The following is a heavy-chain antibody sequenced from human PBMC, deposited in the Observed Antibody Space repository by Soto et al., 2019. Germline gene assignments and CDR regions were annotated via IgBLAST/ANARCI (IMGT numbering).Heavy chain of an antibody. D-gene: IGHD6-19*01. CDR1: GYTFTGYA. V-gene: IGHV1-3*01. CDR3: ARAVAVADDFAY. J-gene: IGHJ4*02. Sequence: ASVKVSCKASGYTFTGYAMHWVRQAPGQRLEWMGWINAGNGNTKYSQKFQGRVTITRDTSASTAYMELSSLRSEDTAVYYCARAVAVADDFAYWGQGTLVIVSS. CDR2: INAGNGNT.